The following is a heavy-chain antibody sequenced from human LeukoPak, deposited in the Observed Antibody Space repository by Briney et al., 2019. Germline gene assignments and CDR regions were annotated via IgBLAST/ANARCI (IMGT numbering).Heavy chain of an antibody. V-gene: IGHV4-61*05. Sequence: ASETLSLTCTVSGGSISSSSYYWGRIRQPPGKGLEWIGYIYYSGSTNYNPSLKSRVTISVDTSKNQFSLKLSSVTAADTAVYYCARALLGGSYYPTAGYYFDYWGQGTLVTVSS. CDR3: ARALLGGSYYPTAGYYFDY. CDR2: IYYSGST. CDR1: GGSISSSSYY. J-gene: IGHJ4*02. D-gene: IGHD1-26*01.